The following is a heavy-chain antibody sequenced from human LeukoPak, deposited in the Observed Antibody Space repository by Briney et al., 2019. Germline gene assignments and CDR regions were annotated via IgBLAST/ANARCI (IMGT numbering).Heavy chain of an antibody. CDR3: ARDLMGVAAAGV. CDR2: IIPIFGTA. CDR1: GGTFSSYA. D-gene: IGHD6-13*01. Sequence: SVKVSCKASGGTFSSYAISWVRQAPGQGLEWMGGIIPIFGTANYAQKFQGRVTITADESTSTAYMELSSLRSEDTAVYYCARDLMGVAAAGVWGQGTLVTVSS. J-gene: IGHJ4*02. V-gene: IGHV1-69*13.